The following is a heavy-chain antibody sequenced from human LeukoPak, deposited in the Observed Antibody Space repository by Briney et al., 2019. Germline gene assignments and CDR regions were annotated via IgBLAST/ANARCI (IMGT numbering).Heavy chain of an antibody. CDR1: GFTFSSSD. J-gene: IGHJ4*02. D-gene: IGHD4-23*01. CDR3: ATSDYGGLDY. V-gene: IGHV3-21*01. CDR2: ISSSSSYI. Sequence: GGSLRLSCAASGFTFSSSDMHWVRQPTGKGLEWVSFISSSSSYIYYADSVKGRFTISRDNANNSLFLQMNSLRAEDTSVYYCATSDYGGLDYWGQGTLVTVSS.